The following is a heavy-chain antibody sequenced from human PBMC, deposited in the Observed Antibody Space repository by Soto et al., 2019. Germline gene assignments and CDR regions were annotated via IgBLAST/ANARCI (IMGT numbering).Heavy chain of an antibody. V-gene: IGHV1-18*01. CDR3: AAYSSSPGFWFDP. D-gene: IGHD6-6*01. CDR1: GYTFTSYG. CDR2: ISAYNGNT. J-gene: IGHJ5*02. Sequence: ASVKVSCKASGYTFTSYGISWVRQAPGQGLEWMGWISAYNGNTNYAQKLQGRVTMTTDKSTSTAYMELRSLRSDDTAVYYCAAYSSSPGFWFDPWGQGTLVTVSS.